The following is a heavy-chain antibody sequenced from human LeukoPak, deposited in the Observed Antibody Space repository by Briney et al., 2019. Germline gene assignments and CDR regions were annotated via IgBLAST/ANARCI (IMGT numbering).Heavy chain of an antibody. J-gene: IGHJ4*02. D-gene: IGHD3-10*01. Sequence: GGSLRLSCEASGFTFSSYEMNWVRQAPGKGLEWVSYISSFSSTIYYADSVMGRFTISRDNAKNSLYLQMNSLRAEDTAVYYCARSPNYKGYFDYWGQGTLVTVSS. CDR3: ARSPNYKGYFDY. CDR2: ISSFSSTI. V-gene: IGHV3-48*03. CDR1: GFTFSSYE.